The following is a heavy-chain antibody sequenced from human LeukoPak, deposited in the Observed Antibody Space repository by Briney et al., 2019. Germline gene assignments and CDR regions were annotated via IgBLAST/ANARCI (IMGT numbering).Heavy chain of an antibody. V-gene: IGHV4-59*08. Sequence: PSGTLSLTCTVSGGSISSYYWSWIRQPPGKGLEWIGYIYNSGSTKYNPSLKSRVTISVDTSKNQFSLKLTSVTAADTAVYYCARLGIGVVPSAMLGDYYFDYWGQGTLVTVSS. CDR2: IYNSGST. CDR3: ARLGIGVVPSAMLGDYYFDY. J-gene: IGHJ4*02. CDR1: GGSISSYY. D-gene: IGHD2-2*01.